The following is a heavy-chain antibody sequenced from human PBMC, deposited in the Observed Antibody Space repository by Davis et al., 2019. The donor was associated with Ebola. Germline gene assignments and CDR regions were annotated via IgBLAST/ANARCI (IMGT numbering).Heavy chain of an antibody. V-gene: IGHV3-30*03. CDR3: ARSIEDFWSGYLYWFGP. CDR1: GFTVSTYY. CDR2: ISYDGNHH. Sequence: GESLKISCAASGFTVSTYYMGWVRQAPGKGLEWVAVISYDGNHHYYADSVKGRFTISRDNSKNTLYLQMTSLRVEDTAVYYCARSIEDFWSGYLYWFGPWGQGTLVTVSS. D-gene: IGHD3-3*01. J-gene: IGHJ5*02.